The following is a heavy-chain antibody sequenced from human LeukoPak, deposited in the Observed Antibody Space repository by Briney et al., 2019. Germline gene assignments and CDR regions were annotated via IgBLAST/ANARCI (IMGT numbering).Heavy chain of an antibody. CDR1: GVSISSYY. J-gene: IGHJ4*02. CDR2: IYYSGST. Sequence: SETLSLTCTVSGVSISSYYWSWIRQPPGKGLEWIGYIYYSGSTNYNPSLKSRVTISVDTSKNQFSLKLSSVTAADTAVYYCATSLEMATLFDYWGQGTLVTVSS. D-gene: IGHD5-24*01. CDR3: ATSLEMATLFDY. V-gene: IGHV4-59*01.